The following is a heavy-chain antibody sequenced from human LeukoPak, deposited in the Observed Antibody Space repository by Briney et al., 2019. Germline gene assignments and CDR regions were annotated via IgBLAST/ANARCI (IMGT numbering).Heavy chain of an antibody. J-gene: IGHJ4*02. CDR1: GFTFSSYA. CDR2: ISGSGGST. D-gene: IGHD3-10*02. CDR3: AKDLRLNGRGFFFDG. Sequence: PGGSLRPSCAASGFTFSSYAMSWVRQAPGKGLEWVSAISGSGGSTYYADSVKGRFTISRDNSKNTLFLQMNNLRAEDTAIYYCAKDLRLNGRGFFFDGWGQGTLVTVSS. V-gene: IGHV3-23*01.